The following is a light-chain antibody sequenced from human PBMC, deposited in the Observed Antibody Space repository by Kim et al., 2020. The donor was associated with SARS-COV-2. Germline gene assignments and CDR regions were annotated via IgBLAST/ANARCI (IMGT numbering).Light chain of an antibody. Sequence: DIQMTQSPSSVSASVGESVTITCRASQDISNYLVWYQQKPGKAPKLLMYDPSNFQTGVPSRFSGSGFGTHFTLSISSLQPEDFATYYCQQANSFLPLTFGGGTKVDIK. CDR1: QDISNY. V-gene: IGKV1D-12*01. CDR3: QQANSFLPLT. CDR2: DPS. J-gene: IGKJ4*01.